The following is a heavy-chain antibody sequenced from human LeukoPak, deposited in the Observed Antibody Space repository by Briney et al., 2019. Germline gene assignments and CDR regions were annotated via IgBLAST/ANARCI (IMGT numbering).Heavy chain of an antibody. D-gene: IGHD2-8*01. CDR3: ARLLPRPNYYYYYMDV. CDR2: ISSSGSTI. V-gene: IGHV3-48*03. Sequence: PGGSLRLSCAASGFTFSSYEMNWVRQAPGKGLEWVSYISSSGSTIYYADSVKGRFTISRDNAKNSLYLQMNSLRAEDTAVYYCARLLPRPNYYYYYMDVWGKGTTVTISS. CDR1: GFTFSSYE. J-gene: IGHJ6*03.